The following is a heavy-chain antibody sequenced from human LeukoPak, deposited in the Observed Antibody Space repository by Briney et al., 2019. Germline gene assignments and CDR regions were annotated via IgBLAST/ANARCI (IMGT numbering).Heavy chain of an antibody. V-gene: IGHV4-59*01. CDR2: IYYSGST. D-gene: IGHD3-10*01. J-gene: IGHJ4*02. CDR3: ARGKLLWFGESLYYFDY. Sequence: KPSETLSLTCTVSGGSISSYYWSWIRQPPGKGLEWIGYIYYSGSTNYNPSLKSRVTISVGTSKNQFSLKLSSVTAADTAVYYCARGKLLWFGESLYYFDYWGQGTLVTVSS. CDR1: GGSISSYY.